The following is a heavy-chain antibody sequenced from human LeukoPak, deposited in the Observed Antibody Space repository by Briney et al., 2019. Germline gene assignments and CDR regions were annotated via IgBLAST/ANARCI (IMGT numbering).Heavy chain of an antibody. Sequence: PSETLSLTCTVSGGSISSYYWSWIRQPPGKGLEWIGEINHSGSTNYNPSLKSRVTISVDTSKNQFSLKLSSVTAADTAVYYCARDYVGYNIFDYWGQGTLVTVSS. D-gene: IGHD5-24*01. CDR3: ARDYVGYNIFDY. J-gene: IGHJ4*02. CDR1: GGSISSYY. CDR2: INHSGST. V-gene: IGHV4-34*01.